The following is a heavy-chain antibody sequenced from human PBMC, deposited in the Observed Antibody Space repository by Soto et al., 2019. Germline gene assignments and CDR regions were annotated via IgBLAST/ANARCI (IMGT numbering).Heavy chain of an antibody. V-gene: IGHV4-39*01. CDR1: GGSISSSSYY. Sequence: SETLSLTCTVSGGSISSSSYYWGWIRQPPGKGLEWIGSIYYSGSTYYNPSLKSRVTISVDTSKNQFSLKLSSVTAADTAVYYCAVLWFEGAYDMDVWGQGTTVTVSS. CDR2: IYYSGST. D-gene: IGHD3-10*01. CDR3: AVLWFEGAYDMDV. J-gene: IGHJ6*02.